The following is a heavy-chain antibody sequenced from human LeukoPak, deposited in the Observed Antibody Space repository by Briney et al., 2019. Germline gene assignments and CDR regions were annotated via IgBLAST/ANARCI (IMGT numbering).Heavy chain of an antibody. V-gene: IGHV3-23*01. J-gene: IGHJ4*02. CDR2: ISGSGGST. CDR1: GFTFSTYA. D-gene: IGHD3-22*01. Sequence: QSGGSLRLSCAASGFTFSTYAMSWVRQAPGKGLEWVSAISGSGGSTYYADSVKDRFTISRDNSKNTLYLQMNSLRAEDTAVYYCAKDRPPLIRRYYDSSGYYLVWGQGTLVTVSS. CDR3: AKDRPPLIRRYYDSSGYYLV.